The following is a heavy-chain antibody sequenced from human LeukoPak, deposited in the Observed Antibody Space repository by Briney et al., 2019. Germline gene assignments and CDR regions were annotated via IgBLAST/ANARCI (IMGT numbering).Heavy chain of an antibody. V-gene: IGHV1-18*01. CDR1: GYTFTSYG. J-gene: IGHJ6*02. CDR2: ISAYNGNT. CDR3: ARDAVVPAANLAGMDV. D-gene: IGHD2-2*01. Sequence: ASVKVSCKASGYTFTSYGISWVRQAPGQGLEWMGWISAYNGNTNYAQKLQGRVTMTTDTSTSTAYMELRSLRSDDTAVYYCARDAVVPAANLAGMDVWGQGTTVTASS.